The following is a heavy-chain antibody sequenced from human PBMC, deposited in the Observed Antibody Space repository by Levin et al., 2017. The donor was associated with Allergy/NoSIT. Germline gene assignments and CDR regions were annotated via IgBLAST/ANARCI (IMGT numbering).Heavy chain of an antibody. CDR3: ARDKGQFSEWLFYFDY. CDR1: GFTLSSSG. D-gene: IGHD3-3*01. CDR2: IWSDGSKT. J-gene: IGHJ4*02. Sequence: SCKASGFTLSSSGMHWVRQAPGKGLEWVAVIWSDGSKTYYADSVEGRFTISRDNSKNTLFLQMDSLRADDTAVYYCARDKGQFSEWLFYFDYWGQGTLVTVSS. V-gene: IGHV3-33*01.